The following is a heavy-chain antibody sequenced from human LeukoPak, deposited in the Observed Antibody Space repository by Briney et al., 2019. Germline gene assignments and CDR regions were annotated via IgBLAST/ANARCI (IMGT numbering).Heavy chain of an antibody. V-gene: IGHV1-69*13. CDR3: ARDVETQWPPSPSYYYYYYGMDV. J-gene: IGHJ6*02. CDR1: GGTFSSHA. CDR2: IIPIFGTA. Sequence: ASVKVSCKASGGTFSSHAISWVRQAPGQGLEWMGGIIPIFGTANYAQKFQGRVTITADESTSTAYMELSSLRSEDTAVYYCARDVETQWPPSPSYYYYYYGMDVWGQGTTVTVSS. D-gene: IGHD5-24*01.